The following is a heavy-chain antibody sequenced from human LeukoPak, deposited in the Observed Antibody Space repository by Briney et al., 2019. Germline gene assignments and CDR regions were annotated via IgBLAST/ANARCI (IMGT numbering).Heavy chain of an antibody. J-gene: IGHJ4*02. CDR3: ARDYADYVGYFFFDY. CDR2: ISGGGETT. D-gene: IGHD4-17*01. CDR1: GFTFNNYA. Sequence: GGPLRLSCAASGFTFNNYAMNWVRQAPGKGLEWVSSISGGGETTYYADSAKGRFTISRDNSQNTLYLQMNSPRAEDTAVYYCARDYADYVGYFFFDYWSQGTLVTVSS. V-gene: IGHV3-23*01.